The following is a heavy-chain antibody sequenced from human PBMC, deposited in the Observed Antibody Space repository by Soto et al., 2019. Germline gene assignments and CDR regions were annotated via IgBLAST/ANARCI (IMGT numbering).Heavy chain of an antibody. CDR3: ARVPSSGVPYFFDY. D-gene: IGHD6-19*01. J-gene: IGHJ4*01. V-gene: IGHV3-48*01. Sequence: GWSLRLSCAASGFSLSNYVMNWVRQAPGKGLEWISSIGSSSGTMFHADSVKGRFTISTDSAKNSLYLQMNSLRADDTAIYYCARVPSSGVPYFFDYWGLGTLVTVPS. CDR2: IGSSSGTM. CDR1: GFSLSNYV.